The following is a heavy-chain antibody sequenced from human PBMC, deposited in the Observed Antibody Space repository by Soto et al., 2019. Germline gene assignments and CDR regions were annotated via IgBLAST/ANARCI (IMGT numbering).Heavy chain of an antibody. D-gene: IGHD2-21*02. J-gene: IGHJ4*02. V-gene: IGHV1-69*01. CDR1: GGTFSSYA. CDR2: IIPIFGTA. CDR3: VGGPGGDYVSYFDY. Sequence: QVQLVQSGAEVKKPGSSVKVSCKASGGTFSSYAISWVRQAPGQGLEWMGGIIPIFGTANYAQEFQGRVTITADESTSTAYMELSSLRSEDTAVYYCVGGPGGDYVSYFDYWGQGTLVPVSS.